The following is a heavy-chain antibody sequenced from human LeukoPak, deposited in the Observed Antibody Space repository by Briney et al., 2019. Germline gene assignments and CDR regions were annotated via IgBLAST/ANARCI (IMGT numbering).Heavy chain of an antibody. CDR1: GGSISSSTYY. V-gene: IGHV4-39*06. CDR2: IYYSGST. J-gene: IGHJ6*03. CDR3: ARVYYYYYYRDV. Sequence: SETLSLTCSVSGGSISSSTYYWGWIRQPPGMGLEWIGCIYYSGSTYYNPSLKSRVTIAVYTSKNHFNLKLNSVTAADTAVYYCARVYYYYYYRDVCGKGNTITVSS.